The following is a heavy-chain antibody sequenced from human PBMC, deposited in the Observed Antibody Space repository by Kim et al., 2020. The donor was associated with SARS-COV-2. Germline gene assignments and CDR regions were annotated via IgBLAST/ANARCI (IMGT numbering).Heavy chain of an antibody. D-gene: IGHD3-10*01. Sequence: YAAVVKGSFAISRDDSKSIAYLQMNSLKTEDTAVYYCARSHYGSGSYFGYWGQGTLVTVSS. CDR3: ARSHYGSGSYFGY. J-gene: IGHJ4*02. V-gene: IGHV3-49*02.